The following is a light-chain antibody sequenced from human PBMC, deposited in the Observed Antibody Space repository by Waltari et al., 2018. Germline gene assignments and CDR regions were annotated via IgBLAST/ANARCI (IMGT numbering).Light chain of an antibody. V-gene: IGKV3-15*01. CDR1: QSVSNN. J-gene: IGKJ2*01. CDR3: QQYNEWPYT. Sequence: ETVMIQSPATLSVSPGERATLSCRASQSVSNNVAWFQQTLGQAPRLLIYAASSRSTNIPSRFGGSGSGTDFTLTISSLQAEDFAVYYCQQYNEWPYTFGQGTVLEI. CDR2: AAS.